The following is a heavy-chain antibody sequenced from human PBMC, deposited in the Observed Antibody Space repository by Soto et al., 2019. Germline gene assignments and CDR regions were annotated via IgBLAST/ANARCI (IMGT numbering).Heavy chain of an antibody. V-gene: IGHV1-69*06. CDR2: IIPIFGTA. CDR1: GGTFGGYA. D-gene: IGHD6-13*01. Sequence: QVNRCQLGPGGKKPGSSLKFSCRALGGTFGGYAISWGGKAPGQGLEWMGGIIPIFGTANYAQKFQGRVTITADKSTSTAYMELSSLRSEDTAVYYCARDKETRTGQQLAAFDLWGQGTMVTVSS. CDR3: ARDKETRTGQQLAAFDL. J-gene: IGHJ3*01.